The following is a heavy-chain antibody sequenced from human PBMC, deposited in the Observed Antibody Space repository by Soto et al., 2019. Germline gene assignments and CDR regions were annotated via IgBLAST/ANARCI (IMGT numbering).Heavy chain of an antibody. V-gene: IGHV3-7*01. CDR1: GFTFSSYW. J-gene: IGHJ5*02. Sequence: PGGSLRLSCAASGFTFSSYWMTWFRQAPGKGLEFLATIKPDGSDTYYVDSVKGRFTISRDNAKNSLSLQMNSLRAEDTAVYYCARDLWGVGVPGPWGQGTLVTVSS. D-gene: IGHD3-16*01. CDR2: IKPDGSDT. CDR3: ARDLWGVGVPGP.